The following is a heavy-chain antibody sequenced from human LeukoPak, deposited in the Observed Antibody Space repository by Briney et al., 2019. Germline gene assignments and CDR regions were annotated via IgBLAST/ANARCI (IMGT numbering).Heavy chain of an antibody. Sequence: PSETLSLTCAVYGGSFSGYYWSWIRQPPGKGLEWIGEINHSGSTNYNPSLKSRVTISVDTSKNQFSLKLSSVTAADTAVYYCARSMHSSSSRWSSYYYGMDVWGQGTTVTVS. CDR2: INHSGST. V-gene: IGHV4-34*01. J-gene: IGHJ6*02. CDR1: GGSFSGYY. D-gene: IGHD6-6*01. CDR3: ARSMHSSSSRWSSYYYGMDV.